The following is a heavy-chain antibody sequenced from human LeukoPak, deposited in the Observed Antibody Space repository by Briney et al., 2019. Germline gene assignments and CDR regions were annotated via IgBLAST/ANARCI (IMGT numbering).Heavy chain of an antibody. V-gene: IGHV1-69*04. Sequence: SVTVSCKASGGTFSSYAISWVRQAPGQGLEWIGRIIPILGIANYAQKFQGRVTITADKSTSTAYIELSSLRSEDTAVYYCARGRDWFDHWGQGTLVTVSS. CDR1: GGTFSSYA. CDR3: ARGRDWFDH. CDR2: IIPILGIA. J-gene: IGHJ5*02.